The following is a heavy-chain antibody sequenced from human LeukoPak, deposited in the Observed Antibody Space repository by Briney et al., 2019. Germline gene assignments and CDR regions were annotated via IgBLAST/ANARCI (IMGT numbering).Heavy chain of an antibody. CDR2: ISGSGGST. CDR1: GFTFSSYA. Sequence: TGGSLRLSCAASGFTFSSYAMSWVRQAPGKGLEWVSAISGSGGSTYYADSVKGRFTISRDNSKNTPYLQMNSLRAEDTAVYYCAKVQSYGDYVYDAFDIWGQGTMVTVSS. J-gene: IGHJ3*02. D-gene: IGHD4-17*01. V-gene: IGHV3-23*01. CDR3: AKVQSYGDYVYDAFDI.